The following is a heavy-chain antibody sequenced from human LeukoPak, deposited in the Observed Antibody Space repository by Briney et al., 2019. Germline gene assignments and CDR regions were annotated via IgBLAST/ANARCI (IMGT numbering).Heavy chain of an antibody. J-gene: IGHJ5*02. CDR1: GGSISSYY. Sequence: SETLSLTCTVSGGSISSYYWSWIRRPAGKGLEWIGRIYTSGSTNYNPSLKSRVTMSVDTSENQFSLKLSSVTAADTAVYYCARGPRFSGFDPWGQGTLVTVSS. CDR3: ARGPRFSGFDP. D-gene: IGHD3-3*01. CDR2: IYTSGST. V-gene: IGHV4-4*07.